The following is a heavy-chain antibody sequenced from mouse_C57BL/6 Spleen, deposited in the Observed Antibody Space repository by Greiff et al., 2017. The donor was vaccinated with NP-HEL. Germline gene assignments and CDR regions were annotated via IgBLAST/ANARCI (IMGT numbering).Heavy chain of an antibody. CDR1: GYTFTDYE. D-gene: IGHD2-3*01. CDR2: IDPETGGT. Sequence: QVHVKQSGAELVRPGASVTLSCKASGYTFTDYEMHWVKQTPVHGLEWIGAIDPETGGTAYNQKFKGKAILTADKSSSTAYMELRSLTSEDSAVYYCTRCSGWLLEDYWGQGTTLTVSS. J-gene: IGHJ2*01. CDR3: TRCSGWLLEDY. V-gene: IGHV1-15*01.